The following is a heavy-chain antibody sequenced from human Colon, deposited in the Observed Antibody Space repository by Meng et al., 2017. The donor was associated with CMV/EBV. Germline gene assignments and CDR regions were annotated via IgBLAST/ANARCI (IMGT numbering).Heavy chain of an antibody. CDR3: AREAAAAGKVFDY. J-gene: IGHJ4*02. CDR2: INPSGGST. Sequence: ASVKVSCKASGYTFSSNYMHWVRQAPGQGLEWMGIINPSGGSTRYAQKFQGRLTMTRDTSTSTVHMELSSLRSEDTAVYYCAREAAAAGKVFDYWGQGTLVTVS. V-gene: IGHV1-46*01. CDR1: GYTFSSNY. D-gene: IGHD6-13*01.